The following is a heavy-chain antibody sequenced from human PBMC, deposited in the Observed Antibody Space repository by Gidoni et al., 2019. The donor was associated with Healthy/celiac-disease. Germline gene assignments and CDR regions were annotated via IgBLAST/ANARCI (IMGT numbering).Heavy chain of an antibody. V-gene: IGHV4-39*01. CDR2: IHYSGST. Sequence: QLQLQESGPGLVKPSETLSLTCTVPGGSISSSSYYWGWIRQPPGKGLEWIGSIHYSGSTYHNPSLKSRVTISVDTSKNQFSLKLSSVTAADTAVYYCASNYATIFGVVTNFDYWGQGTLVTVSS. CDR1: GGSISSSSYY. J-gene: IGHJ4*02. CDR3: ASNYATIFGVVTNFDY. D-gene: IGHD3-3*01.